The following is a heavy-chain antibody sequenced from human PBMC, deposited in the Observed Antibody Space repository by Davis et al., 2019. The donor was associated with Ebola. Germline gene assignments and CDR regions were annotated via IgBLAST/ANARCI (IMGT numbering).Heavy chain of an antibody. CDR2: ISYDGSNK. CDR1: GFIFSSYA. CDR3: ARDMARPGGDYGGCYFDY. D-gene: IGHD4-17*01. J-gene: IGHJ4*02. Sequence: GESLKISCAASGFIFSSYAMHWVRQAPGKGLEWVAVISYDGSNKYYADSVKGRFTISRDNSKNTLYLQMNSLRAEDTAVYYCARDMARPGGDYGGCYFDYWGQGTLVTVSS. V-gene: IGHV3-30-3*01.